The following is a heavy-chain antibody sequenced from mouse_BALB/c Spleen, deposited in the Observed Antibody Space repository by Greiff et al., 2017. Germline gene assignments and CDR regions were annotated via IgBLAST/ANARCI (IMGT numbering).Heavy chain of an antibody. CDR1: GFTFSSYA. J-gene: IGHJ3*01. Sequence: DVKLVESGGGLVKPGGSLKLSCAASGFTFSSYAMSWVRQTPEKRLEWVASISSGGSTYYPDSVKGRFTISRDNARNILYLQMSSLRSEDTAMYYCARADYPFAYWGQGTLVTVSA. D-gene: IGHD2-4*01. CDR2: ISSGGST. V-gene: IGHV5-6-5*01. CDR3: ARADYPFAY.